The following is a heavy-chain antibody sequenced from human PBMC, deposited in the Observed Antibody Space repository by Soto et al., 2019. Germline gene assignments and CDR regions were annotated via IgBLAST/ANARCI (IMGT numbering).Heavy chain of an antibody. Sequence: SVKVSCKASGGTFSSYAISWVRQAPGQGLEWMGGIIPIFGTANYAQKFQGRVTITADGSTSTAYMELSSLRSEDTAVYYCARDGFDFGVAPAGLLYWGQGTLVTVSS. D-gene: IGHD3-3*01. V-gene: IGHV1-69*13. CDR1: GGTFSSYA. CDR2: IIPIFGTA. CDR3: ARDGFDFGVAPAGLLY. J-gene: IGHJ4*02.